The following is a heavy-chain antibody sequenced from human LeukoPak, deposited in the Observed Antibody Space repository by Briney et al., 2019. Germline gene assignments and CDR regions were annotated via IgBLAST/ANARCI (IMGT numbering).Heavy chain of an antibody. CDR1: GFTFSSYA. J-gene: IGHJ4*02. CDR2: IKPDGSEE. Sequence: GGSLRLSCAASGFTFSSYAMSWVRQAPGKGLEWVANIKPDGSEEYYVDSVKGRFTISRDNVKNSLYLQMNSLRAEDTAVYYCAKSYYGGWGQGTLVTVSS. V-gene: IGHV3-7*01. D-gene: IGHD3-10*01. CDR3: AKSYYGG.